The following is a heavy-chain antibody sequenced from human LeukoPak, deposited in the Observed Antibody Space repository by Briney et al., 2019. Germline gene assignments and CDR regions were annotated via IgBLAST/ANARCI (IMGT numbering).Heavy chain of an antibody. Sequence: HAGGSLRLSCAASGFTVSSNYMSWVRQAPGKGLEWVSVIYSGGSTYYADSVKGRFTISRDNSKNTLYLQMNSLRAEDTAVYYCAKDSSYYDILTGYYTHWGQGTLVTVSS. CDR2: IYSGGST. V-gene: IGHV3-53*01. CDR3: AKDSSYYDILTGYYTH. J-gene: IGHJ4*02. D-gene: IGHD3-9*01. CDR1: GFTVSSNY.